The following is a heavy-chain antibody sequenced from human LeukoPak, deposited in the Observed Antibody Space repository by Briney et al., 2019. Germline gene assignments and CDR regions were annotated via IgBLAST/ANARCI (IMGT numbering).Heavy chain of an antibody. CDR2: ISPIFGTA. V-gene: IGHV1-69*05. Sequence: SVKVSCKDSGCTFSSYAISWVRQAPGQGLEWMGEISPIFGTANYAQKFQGRVTITTDESTSTAYMELSSLRSEDTAVYYCARTIPNNYYDSSGYYGDAFDIWGQGTMVNVSS. CDR3: ARTIPNNYYDSSGYYGDAFDI. CDR1: GCTFSSYA. D-gene: IGHD3-22*01. J-gene: IGHJ3*02.